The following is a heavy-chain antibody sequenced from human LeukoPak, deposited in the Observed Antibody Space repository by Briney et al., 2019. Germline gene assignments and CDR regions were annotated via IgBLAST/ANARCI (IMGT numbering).Heavy chain of an antibody. CDR3: ARGVQYYDYVWGSYRYYFDY. CDR2: IYHSGST. J-gene: IGHJ4*02. V-gene: IGHV4-30-2*01. Sequence: SETLSLTCAVSGGSISSGGYSWSWIRQPPGKGLEWIGYIYHSGSTYYNPSLKSRVTISVDRSKNQFSLKLSSVTAADTAVYYCARGVQYYDYVWGSYRYYFDYWGQGTLVTVSS. D-gene: IGHD3-16*02. CDR1: GGSISSGGYS.